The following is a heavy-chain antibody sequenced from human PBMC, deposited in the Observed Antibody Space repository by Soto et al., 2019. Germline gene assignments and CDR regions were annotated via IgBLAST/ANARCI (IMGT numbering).Heavy chain of an antibody. J-gene: IGHJ6*02. D-gene: IGHD6-13*01. CDR3: GREGKQQAQEEYYQFNGMDV. Sequence: QFQLVQSGAEVKKRGASVRVSCKASGYNFTRFGITWVRQAPGQGLEWMGWMGAHSGHRRQAPRFQGRLTMTTDASLSTAYIDLRSLRSDDTALYYCGREGKQQAQEEYYQFNGMDVWGQGTMVIVSS. V-gene: IGHV1-18*01. CDR2: MGAHSGHR. CDR1: GYNFTRFG.